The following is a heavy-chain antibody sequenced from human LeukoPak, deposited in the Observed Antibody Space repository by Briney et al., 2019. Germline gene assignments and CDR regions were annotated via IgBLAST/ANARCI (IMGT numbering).Heavy chain of an antibody. D-gene: IGHD2-15*01. CDR2: IIPSGGST. V-gene: IGHV1-46*01. J-gene: IGHJ6*02. CDR1: GYTFTSYY. Sequence: ASVTVSFKASGYTFTSYYMHWVRQAPGQGLEWMGIIIPSGGSTGYAQKFQGRVTMTSDTSTKTVYMELSSLRAEDTAVYYCAGVVVEGGYGMDVWGQGATVTVSS. CDR3: AGVVVEGGYGMDV.